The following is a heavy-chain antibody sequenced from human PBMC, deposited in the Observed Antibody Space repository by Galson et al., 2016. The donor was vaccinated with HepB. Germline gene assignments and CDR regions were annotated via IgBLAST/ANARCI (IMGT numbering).Heavy chain of an antibody. CDR2: IYYSGST. CDR1: DASFSSGGYY. D-gene: IGHD3-22*01. Sequence: TLSLTCSVSDASFSSGGYYWNWIRQLPGKGLEWIGHIYYSGSTHYSPSLSSRVTISIDTSDSQFSLRLSSATAADTAVYYCARMARYYDNSPPLWGQGTLVTVSS. J-gene: IGHJ4*02. V-gene: IGHV4-31*03. CDR3: ARMARYYDNSPPL.